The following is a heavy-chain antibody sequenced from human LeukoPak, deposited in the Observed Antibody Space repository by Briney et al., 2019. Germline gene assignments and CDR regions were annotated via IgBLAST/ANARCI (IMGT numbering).Heavy chain of an antibody. J-gene: IGHJ4*02. CDR1: GYTFTGYY. Sequence: ASVKVSCKASGYTFTGYYMHWVRQAPGQGLEWMGWINPDSGDTTYAQKFQGRVTMTRDTSISTAYMELSRLTSADTAVYYCAREAGSYPESLDSWGQGSLVTVSS. V-gene: IGHV1-2*02. CDR3: AREAGSYPESLDS. CDR2: INPDSGDT. D-gene: IGHD1-26*01.